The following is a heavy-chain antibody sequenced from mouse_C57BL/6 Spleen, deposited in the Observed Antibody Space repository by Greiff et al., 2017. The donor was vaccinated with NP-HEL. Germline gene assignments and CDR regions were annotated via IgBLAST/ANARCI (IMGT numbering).Heavy chain of an antibody. CDR3: AREGKSGTSYAMDY. Sequence: VQLQQSGPELVKPGASVKISCKASGYTFTDYYMNWVKQSHGMSLEWIGDINPNNGGTSYNQKFKGKATLTVDKSSSTAYMELRSLTSEDSAVYYCAREGKSGTSYAMDYWGQGTSVTVSS. J-gene: IGHJ4*01. CDR2: INPNNGGT. V-gene: IGHV1-26*01. CDR1: GYTFTDYY. D-gene: IGHD4-1*01.